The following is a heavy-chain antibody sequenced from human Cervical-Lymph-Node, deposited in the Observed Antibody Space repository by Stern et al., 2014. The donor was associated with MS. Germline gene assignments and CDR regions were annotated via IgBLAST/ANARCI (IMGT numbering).Heavy chain of an antibody. CDR3: AKDLAAVQLWPDN. J-gene: IGHJ4*02. CDR1: GFTFDDYA. D-gene: IGHD5-18*01. V-gene: IGHV3-9*01. CDR2: ISWNSDTV. Sequence: VQLVESGGGLVQPGRSLRLSCAASGFTFDDYAMHWVRQAPGKGLEGVSGISWNSDTVGYADSVKGRFTLSRDNAKNSLYLQMNSLRAEDTALYYCAKDLAAVQLWPDNWGQGTLVTVSS.